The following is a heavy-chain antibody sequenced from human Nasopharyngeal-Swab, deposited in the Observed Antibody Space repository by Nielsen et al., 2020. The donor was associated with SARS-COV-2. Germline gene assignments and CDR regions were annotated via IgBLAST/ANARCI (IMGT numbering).Heavy chain of an antibody. J-gene: IGHJ4*02. V-gene: IGHV1-18*04. CDR2: ISAYNGNT. D-gene: IGHD6-19*01. CDR1: GYTFTSYG. CDR3: ARDQRVGQWRLPGY. Sequence: ASVKVSCKASGYTFTSYGISWVRQAPGQGLEWTGWISAYNGNTNYAQKLRGRVTMTTDTSTSTAYMELRSLRSDDTAVYYCARDQRVGQWRLPGYWGQGTLVTVSS.